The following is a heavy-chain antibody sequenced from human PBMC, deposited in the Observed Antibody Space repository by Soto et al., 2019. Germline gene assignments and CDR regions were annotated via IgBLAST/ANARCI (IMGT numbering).Heavy chain of an antibody. V-gene: IGHV3-23*01. Sequence: GESLKISCAASGFTFSSYAMSWVRQAPGKGLEWVSAISGSGGSTYYADSVKGRFTISRDNSKNTLYLQMNSLRAEDTAVYYCARESYYYDSSGYYVAFDIWGQGTMVTVSS. CDR3: ARESYYYDSSGYYVAFDI. J-gene: IGHJ3*02. CDR2: ISGSGGST. D-gene: IGHD3-22*01. CDR1: GFTFSSYA.